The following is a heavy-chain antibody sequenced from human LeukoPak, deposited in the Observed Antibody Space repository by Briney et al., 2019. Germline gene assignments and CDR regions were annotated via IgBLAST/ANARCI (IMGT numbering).Heavy chain of an antibody. CDR1: GFTFSGSA. CDR3: TTGQRIAAAGGFDP. CDR2: IRSKANSYAT. D-gene: IGHD6-13*01. J-gene: IGHJ5*02. Sequence: GGSLRLSCAASGFTFSGSAMHWVRQASGKGLEGVGRIRSKANSYATAYAASVKGRFTISRDDSKNTAYLQMNSLKTEDTAVYYCTTGQRIAAAGGFDPWGQGTLVTVSS. V-gene: IGHV3-73*01.